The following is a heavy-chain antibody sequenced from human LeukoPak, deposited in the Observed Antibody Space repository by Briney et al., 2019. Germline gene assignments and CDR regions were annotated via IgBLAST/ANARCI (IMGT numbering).Heavy chain of an antibody. CDR2: VSGSGDST. Sequence: GGSLRLSCAASGFTFSSYGMSWVRQAPGKGLEWVSAVSGSGDSTYYADSVKGRFTISRDNSKNTLYLQMNSLRAEDTAVYYCAKVRAPRQYYFDYWGQGTLVTVSS. V-gene: IGHV3-23*01. CDR3: AKVRAPRQYYFDY. CDR1: GFTFSSYG. D-gene: IGHD1-26*01. J-gene: IGHJ4*02.